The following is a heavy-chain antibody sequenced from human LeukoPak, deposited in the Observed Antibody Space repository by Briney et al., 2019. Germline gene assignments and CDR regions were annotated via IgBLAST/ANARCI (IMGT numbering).Heavy chain of an antibody. CDR2: ISYDGSNK. CDR1: GFTFSSYG. Sequence: GGSLRLSCAASGFTFSSYGMHWVRRAPGKGLEWVAVISYDGSNKYYADSVKGRFTISRDNSKNTLYLQMNSLRAEDTAVYYCAKDYGSGKGFFDYWGQGTLVTVSS. D-gene: IGHD3-10*01. CDR3: AKDYGSGKGFFDY. J-gene: IGHJ4*02. V-gene: IGHV3-30*18.